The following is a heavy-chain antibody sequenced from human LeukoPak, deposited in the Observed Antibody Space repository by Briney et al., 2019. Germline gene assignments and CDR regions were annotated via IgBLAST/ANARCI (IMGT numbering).Heavy chain of an antibody. D-gene: IGHD3-22*01. CDR2: IYYSGST. CDR3: ARRRGYYDSSGYYGHFDY. CDR1: GDSISSYY. V-gene: IGHV4-59*01. Sequence: PSETLSLTCTVSGDSISSYYWSWMRQPPGKGREWIGYIYYSGSTNYNPSPKRRVTISVDTSKNQFSLKLSSVTAADTAVYYCARRRGYYDSSGYYGHFDYWGQGTLVTVSS. J-gene: IGHJ4*02.